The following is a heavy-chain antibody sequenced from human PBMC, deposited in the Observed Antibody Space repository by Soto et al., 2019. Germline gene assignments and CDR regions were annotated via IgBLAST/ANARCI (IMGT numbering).Heavy chain of an antibody. CDR2: IYPGDSDT. J-gene: IGHJ4*02. Sequence: GESLKRSCKGSGYSFTSYWIGWVRQMPGKGLEWMGIIYPGDSDTRYSPSFQGQVTISADKSISTAYLQWSSLKASDTAMYYCARCTMVRGVITQLDYWGQGTLVTVSS. V-gene: IGHV5-51*01. CDR3: ARCTMVRGVITQLDY. CDR1: GYSFTSYW. D-gene: IGHD3-10*01.